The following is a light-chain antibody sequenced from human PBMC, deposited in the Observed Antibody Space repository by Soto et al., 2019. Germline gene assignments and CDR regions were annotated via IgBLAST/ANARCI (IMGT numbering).Light chain of an antibody. Sequence: IVMTQSPATLSVSPWERATLSCRASQSVSSSYLAWYQQKPGQAPRLLIYGASSRATGIPDRFSGSGSGTDFTLTISRLEPEDFAVYYCQQYGSSPGTFGQGTKVDI. CDR2: GAS. V-gene: IGKV3-20*01. J-gene: IGKJ1*01. CDR3: QQYGSSPGT. CDR1: QSVSSSY.